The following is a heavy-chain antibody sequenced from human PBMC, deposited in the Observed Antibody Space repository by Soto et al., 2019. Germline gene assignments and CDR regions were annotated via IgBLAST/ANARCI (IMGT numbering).Heavy chain of an antibody. CDR1: GGSLSSGGYY. V-gene: IGHV4-31*03. Sequence: QVQLQESGPGLVKPSQTLSLTCSVSGGSLSSGGYYWSWIRQFPGKGLEWIGYISYSGTTYYNPSLKERLSISVDPSKAQFSLKLSSVTAADTAVYYFARQYAYSIPNWFDPWGQGTLVTVSS. D-gene: IGHD4-4*01. CDR3: ARQYAYSIPNWFDP. CDR2: ISYSGTT. J-gene: IGHJ5*02.